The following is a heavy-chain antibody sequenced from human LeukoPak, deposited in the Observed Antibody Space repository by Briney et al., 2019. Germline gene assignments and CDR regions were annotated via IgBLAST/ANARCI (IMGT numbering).Heavy chain of an antibody. CDR3: ARGDARGWYFDL. CDR2: TYFRSYWYS. CDR1: GDSVSRKNIT. D-gene: IGHD2-21*02. V-gene: IGHV6-1*01. J-gene: IGHJ2*01. Sequence: SQTLSLTCTIAGDSVSRKNITWHWVRQSPSRGLEWLGRTYFRSYWYSDLPPSVRGRISFSQDAPKNQFSLQVNSVTPEDTAVYYCARGDARGWYFDLWGRGTLVTVSS.